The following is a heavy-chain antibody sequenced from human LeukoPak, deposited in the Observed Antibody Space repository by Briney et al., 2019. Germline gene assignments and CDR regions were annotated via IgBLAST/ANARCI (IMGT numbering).Heavy chain of an antibody. CDR2: ISSSGSII. CDR3: ARVGYDSSGRFDY. J-gene: IGHJ4*02. CDR1: GFTISSYS. Sequence: GGSLRLSCAASGFTISSYSMNWVRQAPGQGLEWVSYISSSGSIIYYADSVKGRFIISRDNAKNSLYLQMNSLRAEDTAVYFCARVGYDSSGRFDYWGQGTLVTVSS. V-gene: IGHV3-48*04. D-gene: IGHD3-22*01.